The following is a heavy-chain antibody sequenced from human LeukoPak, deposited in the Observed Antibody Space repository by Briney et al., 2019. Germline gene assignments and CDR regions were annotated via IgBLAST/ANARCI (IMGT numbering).Heavy chain of an antibody. CDR3: ARRRDLYSGSYYPFDY. V-gene: IGHV5-51*01. CDR2: IYPGDSDA. Sequence: GESLQISCKGSGSSFTSYWIGWVRQLPGKGLKWMGIIYPGDSDASYSPSFQGQVTISADKSISTASLQWGSLKASDTAMYYCARRRDLYSGSYYPFDYWGQGTLVTVSS. J-gene: IGHJ4*02. CDR1: GSSFTSYW. D-gene: IGHD1-26*01.